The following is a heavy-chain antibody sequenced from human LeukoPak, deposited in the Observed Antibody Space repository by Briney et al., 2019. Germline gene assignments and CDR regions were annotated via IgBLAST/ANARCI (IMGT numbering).Heavy chain of an antibody. V-gene: IGHV3-30-3*01. Sequence: GGSLRLSCAASGFTFSSYAMHWVRQAPGKGLEWVAVISYDGSNKYYADSVKGRFTISRDNSKNTLYLQMNSLRAEGTAVYYCARDIQRYSSSWYRFGDYWGQGTLVTVSS. CDR1: GFTFSSYA. CDR2: ISYDGSNK. D-gene: IGHD6-13*01. CDR3: ARDIQRYSSSWYRFGDY. J-gene: IGHJ4*02.